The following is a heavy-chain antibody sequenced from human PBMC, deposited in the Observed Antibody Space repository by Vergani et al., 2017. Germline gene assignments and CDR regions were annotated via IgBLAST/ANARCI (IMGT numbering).Heavy chain of an antibody. CDR1: GYTFTSYY. CDR2: INPSGGST. J-gene: IGHJ4*02. Sequence: QVQLVQSGAEVKKPGASVKVSCKASGYTFTSYYMHWVRQAPGQGLEWMGIINPSGGSTSYAQKFQGRGTMTRDTSTSTVYMELSSLRSEDTAVYYCAREHVQGGAGYSDWGQGTLVTVSS. V-gene: IGHV1-46*01. CDR3: AREHVQGGAGYSD. D-gene: IGHD3-10*01.